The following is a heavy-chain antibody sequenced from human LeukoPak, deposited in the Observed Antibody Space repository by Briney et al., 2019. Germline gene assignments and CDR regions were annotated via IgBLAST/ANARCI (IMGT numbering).Heavy chain of an antibody. CDR2: IYHSGST. CDR3: ARSSIVGATCLDN. D-gene: IGHD1-26*01. Sequence: SETLSLTCTVSGGSISSSSYYWGWIRQPPGKGLEWIGYIYHSGSTYYNPSLKSRVTISVDRSKNQFSLKLSSVTAADTAVYYCARSSIVGATCLDNWGQGTLVTVSS. V-gene: IGHV4-39*07. J-gene: IGHJ4*02. CDR1: GGSISSSSYY.